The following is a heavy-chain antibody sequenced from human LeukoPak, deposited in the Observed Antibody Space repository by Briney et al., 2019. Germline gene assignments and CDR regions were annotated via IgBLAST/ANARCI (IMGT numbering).Heavy chain of an antibody. D-gene: IGHD1-26*01. CDR2: INTSGST. J-gene: IGHJ4*02. Sequence: SETLSLTCTVSGGSISSLTYYWSWIRQPAGKGXXXXGRINTSGSTNYNPSLKSRVTISVDTSKNQFSLRLSSVTAADTAVYYCARLGMGAPYYFDHWGQGILVTVSS. V-gene: IGHV4-61*02. CDR1: GGSISSLTYY. CDR3: ARLGMGAPYYFDH.